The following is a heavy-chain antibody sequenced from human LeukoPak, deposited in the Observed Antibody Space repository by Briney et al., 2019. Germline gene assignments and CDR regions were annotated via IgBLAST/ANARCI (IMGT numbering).Heavy chain of an antibody. Sequence: SETLSLTCTVSGGSISTYYLTWIRQPPGKGLEWIGYIYYSGSTNYNPSLKSRVTISVDTSRNQFSLKLSSVTAADTAVYYCARDRGGSHRNWGQGTLVTVSS. J-gene: IGHJ4*02. V-gene: IGHV4-59*01. CDR2: IYYSGST. D-gene: IGHD2-15*01. CDR1: GGSISTYY. CDR3: ARDRGGSHRN.